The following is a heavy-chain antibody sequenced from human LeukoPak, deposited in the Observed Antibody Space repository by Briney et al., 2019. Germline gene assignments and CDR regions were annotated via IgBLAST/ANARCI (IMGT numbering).Heavy chain of an antibody. J-gene: IGHJ4*02. CDR3: ARGIQLWLIDY. CDR2: INHSGST. D-gene: IGHD5-18*01. CDR1: GDSISSGDYY. V-gene: IGHV4-61*10. Sequence: SETLSLTCTVSGDSISSGDYYWSWIRQPAGKGLEWIGQINHSGSTNYNPSLKSRVTISVDTSKNQFSLKLSSVTAADTAVYYCARGIQLWLIDYWGQGTLVTVSS.